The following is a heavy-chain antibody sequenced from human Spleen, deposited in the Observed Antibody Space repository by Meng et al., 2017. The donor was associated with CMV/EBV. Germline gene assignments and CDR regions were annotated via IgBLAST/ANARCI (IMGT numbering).Heavy chain of an antibody. V-gene: IGHV3-23*01. CDR3: ARGGGPFDY. D-gene: IGHD2-15*01. CDR2: IGVSVGAT. CDR1: GFSFSSYA. Sequence: GGSLRLSCAASGFSFSSYAMSWVRQAPGEGLEWVSAIGVSVGATYYADSVKGRFTISRDNSKNTLYLQMNSLRAEDTAVYYCARGGGPFDYWGQGTLVTVSS. J-gene: IGHJ4*02.